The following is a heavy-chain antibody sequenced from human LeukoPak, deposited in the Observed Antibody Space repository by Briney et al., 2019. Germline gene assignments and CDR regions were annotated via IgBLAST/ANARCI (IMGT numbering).Heavy chain of an antibody. J-gene: IGHJ4*02. Sequence: SETLSLTCTVSGGSISSSSYYWGWIRQPPGKGLEWIGSIYYSGSTYYNPSLKSRVTISVDTSNNQFSLKLSSVTAADTAVYYCARHDVSLITMIAVVITAFDYWGQGTLVTVSS. D-gene: IGHD3-22*01. CDR1: GGSISSSSYY. V-gene: IGHV4-39*01. CDR3: ARHDVSLITMIAVVITAFDY. CDR2: IYYSGST.